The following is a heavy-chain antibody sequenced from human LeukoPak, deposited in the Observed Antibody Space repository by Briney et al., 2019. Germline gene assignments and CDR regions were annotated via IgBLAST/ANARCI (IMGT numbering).Heavy chain of an antibody. V-gene: IGHV4-34*01. CDR1: GGSFSGYY. CDR2: INHSGST. Sequence: PSETLSLTCAVYGGSFSGYYWSWMRQPPGKGLEWIGEINHSGSTNYNPSLKSRVTISVDTSKNQFSLKLSSVTAADTAVYYCARDDYDSSGYYYGNWFDPWGQGTLVTVSS. CDR3: ARDDYDSSGYYYGNWFDP. J-gene: IGHJ5*02. D-gene: IGHD3-22*01.